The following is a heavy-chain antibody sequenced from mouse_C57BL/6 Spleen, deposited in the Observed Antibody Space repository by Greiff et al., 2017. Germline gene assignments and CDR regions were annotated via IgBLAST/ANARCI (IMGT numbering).Heavy chain of an antibody. Sequence: VQLQQPGAELVKPGASVQLSCKASGYTFTSYWMHWVKQRPGQGLEWIGMIHPNSGSTNYNEKFKSKATLTVAKSSSTAYMQLSSLTSEDAAVYYWARPYDYDAGGFAYWGQGTLVTVSA. J-gene: IGHJ3*01. CDR1: GYTFTSYW. CDR2: IHPNSGST. CDR3: ARPYDYDAGGFAY. D-gene: IGHD2-4*01. V-gene: IGHV1-64*01.